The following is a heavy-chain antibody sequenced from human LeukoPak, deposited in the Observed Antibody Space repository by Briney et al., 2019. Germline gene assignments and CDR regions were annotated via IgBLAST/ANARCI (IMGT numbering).Heavy chain of an antibody. V-gene: IGHV4-38-2*02. D-gene: IGHD3-3*01. J-gene: IGHJ4*02. Sequence: SETLSLTCTVSGYSISSGYYWGWIRQPPGKGLEWIGSIYHSGSTYYNPSLKSRVTISVDTSKNQFSLKLSSVTAADTAVYYCARSFYDFWSGYYLDYWGQGTLVTVSS. CDR3: ARSFYDFWSGYYLDY. CDR2: IYHSGST. CDR1: GYSISSGYY.